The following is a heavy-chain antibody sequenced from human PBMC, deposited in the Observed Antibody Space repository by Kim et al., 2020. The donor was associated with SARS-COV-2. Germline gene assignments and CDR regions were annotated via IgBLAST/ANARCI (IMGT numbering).Heavy chain of an antibody. CDR2: IYYSGST. CDR3: ARLALDYYDSSGYLG. D-gene: IGHD3-22*01. V-gene: IGHV4-39*07. J-gene: IGHJ4*02. Sequence: SETLSLTCTVSGGSISSSSYYWGWIRQPPGKGLEWIGSIYYSGSTYYNPSLKSRVTISVDTSKNQFSLKLSSVTAADTAVYYCARLALDYYDSSGYLGWGQGTLVTVSS. CDR1: GGSISSSSYY.